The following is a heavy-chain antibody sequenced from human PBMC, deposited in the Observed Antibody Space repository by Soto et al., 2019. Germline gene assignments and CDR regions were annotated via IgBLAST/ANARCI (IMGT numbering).Heavy chain of an antibody. CDR2: IWYDGSNK. CDR3: ARYGPWYYYYYGMDV. CDR1: GFTFSSYG. J-gene: IGHJ6*02. V-gene: IGHV3-33*01. D-gene: IGHD3-10*01. Sequence: GSLRLSCAASGFTFSSYGMHWVRQAPGKGLEWVAVIWYDGSNKYYADSVKGRFTISRDNSKNTLYLQMNSLRAEDTAVYYCARYGPWYYYYYGMDVWGQGTTVTVSS.